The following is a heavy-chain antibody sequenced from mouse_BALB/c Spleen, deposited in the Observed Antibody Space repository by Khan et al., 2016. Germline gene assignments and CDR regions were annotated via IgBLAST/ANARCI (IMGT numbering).Heavy chain of an antibody. CDR1: GFTFSNYW. V-gene: IGHV6-6*02. Sequence: EVQLQESGGGLVQPGGSMKLSCVASGFTFSNYWMNWVRQFPEKGLEWIAEIRLQSNNYATHYAESVKGRFTISRDDSKSSVYLQMNNVRPEDTGIYYCTRPFAYWGQGTLVTVSA. J-gene: IGHJ3*01. CDR2: IRLQSNNYAT. CDR3: TRPFAY.